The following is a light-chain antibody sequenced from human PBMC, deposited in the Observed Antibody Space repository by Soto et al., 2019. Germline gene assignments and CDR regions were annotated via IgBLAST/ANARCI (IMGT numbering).Light chain of an antibody. CDR2: AAS. Sequence: DIRMTQSHSPLSPSVGARVTFIGRASQGIGKDLGWHQQKPGKAPKRLIYAASTLQSGVSSRFSGSGSGTEFTLTISSLQPEDFATYFCLQYNSYPKTFGQGTNVEIK. J-gene: IGKJ1*01. CDR1: QGIGKD. CDR3: LQYNSYPKT. V-gene: IGKV1-17*01.